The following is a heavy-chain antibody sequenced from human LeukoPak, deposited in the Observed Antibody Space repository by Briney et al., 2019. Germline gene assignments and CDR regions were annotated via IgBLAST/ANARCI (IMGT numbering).Heavy chain of an antibody. D-gene: IGHD7-27*01. V-gene: IGHV1-46*01. Sequence: ASVKVSCKASGYTFTSYYMHWVRQAPGQGLEWMGIIHPSGGSTSYAQKFQGRVTMTRDTSTSTVYMELSSLRSEDTAVYYCARNWARVDAFDIWGQGTMVTVSS. CDR1: GYTFTSYY. CDR3: ARNWARVDAFDI. J-gene: IGHJ3*02. CDR2: IHPSGGST.